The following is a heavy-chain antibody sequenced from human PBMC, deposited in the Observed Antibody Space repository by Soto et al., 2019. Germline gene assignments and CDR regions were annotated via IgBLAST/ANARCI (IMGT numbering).Heavy chain of an antibody. V-gene: IGHV4-59*01. CDR1: GGSISSYY. CDR3: ATQRGDYYDSSGYRSSNWFDP. D-gene: IGHD3-22*01. J-gene: IGHJ5*02. Sequence: PSETLSLTCTVSGGSISSYYWSWIRQPPGKGLEWIGYIYYSGSTNYNPSLKSRVTISVDTSKNQFSLKLSSVTAADTAVYYCATQRGDYYDSSGYRSSNWFDPWGQGTLVTVSS. CDR2: IYYSGST.